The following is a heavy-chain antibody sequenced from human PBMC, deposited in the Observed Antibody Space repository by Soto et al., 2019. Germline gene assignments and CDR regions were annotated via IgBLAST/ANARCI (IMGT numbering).Heavy chain of an antibody. CDR1: GFTFSSYA. CDR2: ISGSGGST. J-gene: IGHJ5*02. CDR3: AKEPKFTASAGRWFDP. Sequence: PGGSLRLSCAASGFTFSSYAMSWVRQAPGKGLEWVSAISGSGGSTYYADSVKGRFTISRDNSKNTLYLQMNSLRAEGTAVYYCAKEPKFTASAGRWFDPWGQGTLVTVS. V-gene: IGHV3-23*01. D-gene: IGHD6-13*01.